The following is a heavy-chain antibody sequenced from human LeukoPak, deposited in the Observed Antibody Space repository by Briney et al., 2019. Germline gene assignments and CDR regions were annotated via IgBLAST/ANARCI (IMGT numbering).Heavy chain of an antibody. CDR2: IYYSGST. V-gene: IGHV4-39*01. Sequence: PSETLSLTCTVSGGSISSTSYYWGWIRQPSGKGLEWIGSIYYSGSTYYKPSLKSRVTISVDTSKNQFSLKLTSVTAADTAVYYCARQVRGYCSSTSCHTDYWGQGTLVTVSS. CDR3: ARQVRGYCSSTSCHTDY. D-gene: IGHD2-2*01. CDR1: GGSISSTSYY. J-gene: IGHJ4*02.